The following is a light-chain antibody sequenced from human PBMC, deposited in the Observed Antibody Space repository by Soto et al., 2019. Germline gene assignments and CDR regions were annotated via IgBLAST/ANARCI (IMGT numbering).Light chain of an antibody. Sequence: DIHITQSAFSLSSSLVDRVTITCRASQGISNSLAWYQQKPGKVPKLLIYAASTLQSGVPSRFSGSGSGTDFTLTISSLQPEDVATYYCQKYDSASLTFGGGTKVDIK. CDR3: QKYDSASLT. CDR1: QGISNS. CDR2: AAS. V-gene: IGKV1-27*01. J-gene: IGKJ4*01.